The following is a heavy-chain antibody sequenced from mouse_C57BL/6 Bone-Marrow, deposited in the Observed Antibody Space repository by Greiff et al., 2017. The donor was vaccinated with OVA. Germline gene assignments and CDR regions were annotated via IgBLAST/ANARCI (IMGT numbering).Heavy chain of an antibody. J-gene: IGHJ2*01. D-gene: IGHD3-3*01. CDR2: IDPSDSYT. CDR3: ARRGPHYCDY. Sequence: QVQLQQPGAELVRPGTSVKLSCKASGYTFTSYWMHWVKQRPGQGLEWIGVIDPSDSYTNYNHKFKGKATVTVDTSSSTAYMQLSSLTSEDSAVYYCARRGPHYCDYWGQGTTLTVSS. CDR1: GYTFTSYW. V-gene: IGHV1-59*01.